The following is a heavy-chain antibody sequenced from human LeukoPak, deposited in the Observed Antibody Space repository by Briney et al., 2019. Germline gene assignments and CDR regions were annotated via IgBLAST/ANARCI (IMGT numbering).Heavy chain of an antibody. CDR2: INKDGSIT. Sequence: GALRLSCVTSGFTFSDYWMCWVSPVPRERPEWVSRINKDGSITNFADSVKGRFTISRDNAKNTVCLQMNSLRVEDTAVYYCARDPLVYMWGQGSLVTVSS. CDR3: ARDPLVYM. V-gene: IGHV3-74*01. J-gene: IGHJ4*02. CDR1: GFTFSDYW. D-gene: IGHD2-2*02.